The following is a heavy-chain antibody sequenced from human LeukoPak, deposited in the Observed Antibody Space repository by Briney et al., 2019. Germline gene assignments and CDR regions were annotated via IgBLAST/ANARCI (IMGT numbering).Heavy chain of an antibody. V-gene: IGHV3-7*03. CDR3: ARVGSGGWYIISGKNCLDY. J-gene: IGHJ4*02. CDR2: IKQDGSEK. Sequence: PGGSLRLSCAASGFTFSSYWMSWVRQAPGKGLEWVANIKQDGSEKYYVDSVKGRFTISRDNAKNSLYLQMNSLRAEDTAVYYCARVGSGGWYIISGKNCLDYWGQGTLVTVSS. D-gene: IGHD6-19*01. CDR1: GFTFSSYW.